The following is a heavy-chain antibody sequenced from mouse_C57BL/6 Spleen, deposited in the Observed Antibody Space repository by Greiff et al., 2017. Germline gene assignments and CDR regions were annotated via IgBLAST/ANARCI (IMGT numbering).Heavy chain of an antibody. Sequence: EVKLVESGGGLVKPGGSLKLSCAASGFTFSSYAMSWVRQTPEKRLEWVATISDGGSYTYYPDNVKGRFTISRDNAKNNLYLQMSHLKSEDTAMYYCARGGDGSGYVDFDYWGQGTTLTVSS. V-gene: IGHV5-4*03. D-gene: IGHD3-2*02. CDR1: GFTFSSYA. J-gene: IGHJ2*01. CDR3: ARGGDGSGYVDFDY. CDR2: ISDGGSYT.